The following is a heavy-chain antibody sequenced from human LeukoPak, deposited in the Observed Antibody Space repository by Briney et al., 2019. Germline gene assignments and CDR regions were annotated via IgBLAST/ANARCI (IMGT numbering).Heavy chain of an antibody. D-gene: IGHD6-19*01. CDR2: IYTSGST. V-gene: IGHV4-4*07. CDR3: ARDETYSSDWQSNHYYYYMDV. CDR1: GGSFSGYY. Sequence: NPSETLSLTCAVYGGSFSGYYWSWIRQPAGKGLEWIGRIYTSGSTNYNPSLKSRVTISVDTSKNQFSLNVRSVTAADTAVYFCARDETYSSDWQSNHYYYYMDVWGKGTTVTVSS. J-gene: IGHJ6*03.